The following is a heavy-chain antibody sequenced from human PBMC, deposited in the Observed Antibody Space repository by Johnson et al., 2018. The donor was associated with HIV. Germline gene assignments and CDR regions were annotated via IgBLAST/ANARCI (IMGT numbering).Heavy chain of an antibody. CDR1: GFNFENYG. J-gene: IGHJ3*01. V-gene: IGHV3-20*04. CDR2: VNWNGGDT. CDR3: ARGRKDIGAVDGVDTDGFDS. D-gene: IGHD6-13*01. Sequence: VQLVESGGGVVRPGGSLRLSCAASGFNFENYGMTWIRQAPEKGLEWVSGVNWNGGDTGYADSVKGRFTISRDNAKNFVYLQMNSLGPEDTGLYYCARGRKDIGAVDGVDTDGFDSWGQGTMVTVSS.